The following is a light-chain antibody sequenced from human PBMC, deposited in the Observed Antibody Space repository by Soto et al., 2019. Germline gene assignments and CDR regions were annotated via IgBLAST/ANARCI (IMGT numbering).Light chain of an antibody. J-gene: IGKJ1*01. CDR2: GAS. CDR3: QQYNNWPRT. CDR1: QSVSSN. Sequence: EMVLTQSPGTLSLSPGERATLSCRASQSVSSNYLAWYQQKPGQAPRLLIYGASTRATGIPARFSGSGSGTEFTLTINSLQSEDFAVYYCQQYNNWPRTFGQGTKVDIK. V-gene: IGKV3-15*01.